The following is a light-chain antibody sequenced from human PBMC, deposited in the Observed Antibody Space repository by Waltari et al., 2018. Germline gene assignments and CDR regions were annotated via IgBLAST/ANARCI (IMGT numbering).Light chain of an antibody. J-gene: IGKJ1*01. CDR1: QSVRGS. Sequence: IALTQPPGTLSLSPGVSSTLSCRASQSVRGSLAWYQKKAGQAPRLLIYGASSRATGIHDRFSGSGAGTVFSLTSSRLEPEDFALYYWQHYVRLPATFGQGTKVEI. V-gene: IGKV3-20*01. CDR2: GAS. CDR3: QHYVRLPAT.